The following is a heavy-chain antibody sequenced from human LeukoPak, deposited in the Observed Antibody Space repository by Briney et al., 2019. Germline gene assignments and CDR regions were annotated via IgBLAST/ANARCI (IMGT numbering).Heavy chain of an antibody. CDR2: IYSGGST. D-gene: IGHD5-12*01. Sequence: PGGSLRLSCAASGFTVSSNYMSWVGQAPGGGREWVSVIYSGGSTYYSDSVKGRFTISRDNSKNTLYLQMNSLRAEDTAVYYCAREGGYSGYGPYYYYGMDVWGQGTTVTVSS. CDR3: AREGGYSGYGPYYYYGMDV. V-gene: IGHV3-66*01. J-gene: IGHJ6*02. CDR1: GFTVSSNY.